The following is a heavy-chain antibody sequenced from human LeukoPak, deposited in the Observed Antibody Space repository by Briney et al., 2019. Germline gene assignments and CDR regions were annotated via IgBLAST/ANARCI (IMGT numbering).Heavy chain of an antibody. CDR1: GYTFTNYD. Sequence: ASVKVSCKASGYTFTNYDINWVRQATRQGLEWMGWMNPNSGKTGYAQKFQGRVTLTRNTSISTAYMELSSLRSEDTAVYYCARGVDSSSWYRFHYWGQGTLVTVSS. D-gene: IGHD3-22*01. V-gene: IGHV1-8*03. CDR3: ARGVDSSSWYRFHY. J-gene: IGHJ4*02. CDR2: MNPNSGKT.